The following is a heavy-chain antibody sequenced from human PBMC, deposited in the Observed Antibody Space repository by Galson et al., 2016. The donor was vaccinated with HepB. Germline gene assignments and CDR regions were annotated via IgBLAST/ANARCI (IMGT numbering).Heavy chain of an antibody. Sequence: SVKVSCKASGFTSSGSALHWVRQAPGQRLEWIGWIVVGSGSTNYAQKFHERVTITRDMSTSTTHMEVSSLRSEDTAVYYCAVEVLIGHAHFDYCGLGTLVTVSS. CDR2: IVVGSGST. V-gene: IGHV1-58*01. CDR3: AVEVLIGHAHFDY. D-gene: IGHD3-9*01. CDR1: GFTSSGSA. J-gene: IGHJ4*02.